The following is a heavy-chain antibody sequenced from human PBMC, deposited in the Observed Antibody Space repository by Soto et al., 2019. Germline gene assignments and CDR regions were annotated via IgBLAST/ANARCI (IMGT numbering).Heavy chain of an antibody. Sequence: EARLLESGGGLVQPGGSLRLSCAASGLAFSNYAMTWVRQAPGKGLEWVPIITASGYSAYYGGAVKGRFTTSSDNSRSTLYLQINGLRADDTAVYYCAKGDLLWDPFDFWGQGTLVTVSS. CDR3: AKGDLLWDPFDF. CDR2: ITASGYSA. CDR1: GLAFSNYA. V-gene: IGHV3-23*01. J-gene: IGHJ4*02. D-gene: IGHD3-16*01.